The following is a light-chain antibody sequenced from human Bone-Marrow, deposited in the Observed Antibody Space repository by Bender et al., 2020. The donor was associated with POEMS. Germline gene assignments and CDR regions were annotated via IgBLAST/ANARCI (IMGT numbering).Light chain of an antibody. CDR1: SSDVGGYGY. J-gene: IGLJ2*01. CDR3: TSYAGSNNLVV. CDR2: GVS. Sequence: QSALTQPRSVSGSPGQSVTISCTGTSSDVGGYGYVSWYQQHPGKAPKVMIYGVSKRPSGVPDRFSGSKSGNTASLTVSGLQAEDEADYYCTSYAGSNNLVVFGGGTKLTVL. V-gene: IGLV2-8*01.